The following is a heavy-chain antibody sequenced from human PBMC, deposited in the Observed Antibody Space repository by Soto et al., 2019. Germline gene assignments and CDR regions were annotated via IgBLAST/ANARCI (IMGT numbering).Heavy chain of an antibody. CDR1: GFTFRSYA. CDR2: ISGTGTTT. D-gene: IGHD2-8*01. Sequence: GGSLRLSCAASGFTFRSYAMTWVRQAPGKGLEWVSTISGTGTTTYYADSVKGRFTISRDNSKNTLYLQMNSLRTEDTAVYYCVKAVYLLDFDYWGQGTLVTVSS. V-gene: IGHV3-23*01. J-gene: IGHJ4*02. CDR3: VKAVYLLDFDY.